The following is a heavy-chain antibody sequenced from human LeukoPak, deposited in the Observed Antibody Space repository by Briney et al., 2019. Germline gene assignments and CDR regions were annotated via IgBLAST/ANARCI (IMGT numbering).Heavy chain of an antibody. CDR1: GYTFTNYG. D-gene: IGHD3-10*01. J-gene: IGHJ6*03. V-gene: IGHV1-18*01. CDR3: ARASPVLLWFRVQDYCYYMDV. CDR2: ITTYNGNT. Sequence: ASVKVSCKAFGYTFTNYGISWVRQAPGQGLEWMGWITTYNGNTKYAQKFQGRVTMTTDTSTSTGYMELRSLRSDDTAVYYCARASPVLLWFRVQDYCYYMDVWGKGTTVTVSS.